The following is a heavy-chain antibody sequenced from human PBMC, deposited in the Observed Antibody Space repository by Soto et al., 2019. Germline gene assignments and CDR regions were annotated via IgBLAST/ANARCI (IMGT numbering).Heavy chain of an antibody. CDR2: ISGTDGGT. Sequence: EVQVLESGGGLVQPGGSLRLSCAASGFIFSSYAMSWVRQAPGKGLEWVSVISGTDGGTYYGDSVKGRFTISRDNSKNTLYLQMNRLRAEDTAVYYCAKEMSGYTSSCINYWGQGTLVTVSS. CDR3: AKEMSGYTSSCINY. J-gene: IGHJ4*02. CDR1: GFIFSSYA. D-gene: IGHD6-13*01. V-gene: IGHV3-23*01.